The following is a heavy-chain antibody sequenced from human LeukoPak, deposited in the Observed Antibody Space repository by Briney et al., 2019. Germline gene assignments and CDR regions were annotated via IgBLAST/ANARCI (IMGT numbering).Heavy chain of an antibody. J-gene: IGHJ3*02. D-gene: IGHD3-22*01. CDR2: ISYDGSNK. V-gene: IGHV3-30*04. CDR3: ARDDSSATDAFDI. Sequence: GGSLRLSCAASGSTFSTYAMHWVHQAPGKGLEWVAVISYDGSNKYYADSVKGRFIISRDNSKNTLSLQMNSLRAEDTAVYYCARDDSSATDAFDIWGQGTMVTVSS. CDR1: GSTFSTYA.